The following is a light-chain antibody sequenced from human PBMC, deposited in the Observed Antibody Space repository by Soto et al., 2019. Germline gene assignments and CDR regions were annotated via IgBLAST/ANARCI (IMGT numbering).Light chain of an antibody. J-gene: IGLJ1*01. CDR2: EVT. CDR3: TSYAGSHNFGI. V-gene: IGLV2-8*01. Sequence: QSALTQPPSASGSPGQSVTISCTGTSSDVGSYNYVSWYQQHPGKAPKLMIYEVTKRPSGVPDRFSGSKSGNTASLTVSGLQAEDEADYYCTSYAGSHNFGIFGTGTKVTV. CDR1: SSDVGSYNY.